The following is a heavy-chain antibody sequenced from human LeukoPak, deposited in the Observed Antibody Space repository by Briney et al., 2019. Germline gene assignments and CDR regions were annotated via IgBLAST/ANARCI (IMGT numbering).Heavy chain of an antibody. J-gene: IGHJ4*02. CDR2: INPNSGGT. CDR1: GYTFTGYY. CDR3: ARELMWLRRKAILMEGDY. D-gene: IGHD5-12*01. V-gene: IGHV1-2*02. Sequence: ASVKVSCKASGYTFTGYYMHWVRQAPGQGLEWMGWINPNSGGTNYAQKFQGRVTMTRDTSISTAYMELSRLRSDDTAVYYCARELMWLRRKAILMEGDYWGQGTLVTVSS.